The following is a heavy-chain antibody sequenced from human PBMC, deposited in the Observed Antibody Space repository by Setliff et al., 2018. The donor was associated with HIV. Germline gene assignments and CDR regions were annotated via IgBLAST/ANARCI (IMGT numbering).Heavy chain of an antibody. CDR3: AREEDYNFWSGYDWFDP. V-gene: IGHV4-61*01. D-gene: IGHD3-3*01. Sequence: PSETLSLTCTVSGGSISSSSYYWGWIRQPPGKGLEWIGYIYYSGSTNYNPSLKSRVTISVDTSKNQFSLKLSSVTAADTAVYYCAREEDYNFWSGYDWFDPWGQGTLVTVSS. J-gene: IGHJ5*02. CDR2: IYYSGST. CDR1: GGSISSSSYY.